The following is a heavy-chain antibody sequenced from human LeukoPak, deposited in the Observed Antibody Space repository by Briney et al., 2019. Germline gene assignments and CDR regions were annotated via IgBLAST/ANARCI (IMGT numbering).Heavy chain of an antibody. CDR1: GGTFSSYA. D-gene: IGHD4-17*01. CDR3: ASLSSVTTGYSYDY. CDR2: IIPIFGTA. J-gene: IGHJ4*02. V-gene: IGHV1-69*05. Sequence: SVKVSCKASGGTFSSYAISWVRQAPGQGLEWMGGIIPIFGTANYAQKFQGRVTITTDESTSAAYMELSSLRSEDTAVYYCASLSSVTTGYSYDYWGQGTLVTVSS.